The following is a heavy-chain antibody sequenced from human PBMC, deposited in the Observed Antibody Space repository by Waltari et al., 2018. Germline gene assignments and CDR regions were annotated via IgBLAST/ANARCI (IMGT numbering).Heavy chain of an antibody. CDR1: GGSFSGYY. D-gene: IGHD6-13*01. CDR2: INHSGRT. Sequence: QVQLQQWGAGLLKPSETLSLTCAVYGGSFSGYYWSWIRQPPGKGLEWIGEINHSGRTNYNPSLKSRVTISVDTSKNQFSLKLSSVTAADTAVYYCARNPVVPTRRQQLVPFDYWGQGTLVTVSS. CDR3: ARNPVVPTRRQQLVPFDY. V-gene: IGHV4-34*01. J-gene: IGHJ4*02.